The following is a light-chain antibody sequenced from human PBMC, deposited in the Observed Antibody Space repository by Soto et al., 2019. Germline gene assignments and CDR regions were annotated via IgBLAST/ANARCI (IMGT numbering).Light chain of an antibody. J-gene: IGKJ2*01. Sequence: DIVMTQSPDSLAVSLGERATINCKSSQSVFHSSKKKNQLAWYQKKPGQPPRLLIYWASTRESGVPDRFSGSGSGTDFTLTISSLQAEDVAVYYCHQHYKSHTFGQGTKLEIK. CDR1: QSVFHSSKKKNQ. CDR3: HQHYKSHT. CDR2: WAS. V-gene: IGKV4-1*01.